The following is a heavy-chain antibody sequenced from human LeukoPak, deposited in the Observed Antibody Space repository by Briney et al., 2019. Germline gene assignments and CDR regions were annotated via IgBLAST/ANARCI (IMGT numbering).Heavy chain of an antibody. V-gene: IGHV4-30-4*01. CDR1: GDSISSDNYY. J-gene: IGHJ3*02. CDR2: IYYSGST. CDR3: ARHKAAFDI. Sequence: SETLSLTCTVSGDSISSDNYYWNWIRQPPGKGLEWIGYIYYSGSTYYNPSLKSRITISVDTSKNQFSLKLSSVTAADTAVYYCARHKAAFDIWGQGTMVTVSS.